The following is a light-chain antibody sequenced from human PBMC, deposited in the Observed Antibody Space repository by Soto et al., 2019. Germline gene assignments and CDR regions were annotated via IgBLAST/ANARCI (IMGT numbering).Light chain of an antibody. Sequence: EVVLTQSPATLSLSPGERATLSCRASQNVRTFLDWYQQKPCQAPRLLIYGASNRATVIPARFSGSGSGTDFNLTISSLEPEDFAVYYYQQHSHWPPLTFGQGTRVEIQ. J-gene: IGKJ1*01. CDR1: QNVRTF. CDR2: GAS. CDR3: QQHSHWPPLT. V-gene: IGKV3-11*01.